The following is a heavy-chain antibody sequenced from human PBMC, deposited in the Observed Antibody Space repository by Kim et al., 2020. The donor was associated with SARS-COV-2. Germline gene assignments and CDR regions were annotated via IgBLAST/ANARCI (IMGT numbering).Heavy chain of an antibody. CDR3: ASSLDTYYYDSSGSKLDY. D-gene: IGHD3-22*01. CDR2: IYYSGST. Sequence: SETLSLTCTVSGGSISSSSYYWGWIRQPPGKGLEWIGSIYYSGSTYYNPPLKSRVTISVDTSKNQFSLKLSSVTAADTAVYYCASSLDTYYYDSSGSKLDYWGKGTLVTVS. CDR1: GGSISSSSYY. J-gene: IGHJ4*02. V-gene: IGHV4-39*01.